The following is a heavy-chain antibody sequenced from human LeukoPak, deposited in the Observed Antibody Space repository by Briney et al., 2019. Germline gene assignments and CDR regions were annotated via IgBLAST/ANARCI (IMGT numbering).Heavy chain of an antibody. CDR1: GGSIRGYY. Sequence: PSETLSLTCTVSGGSIRGYYWSWVRQPPGKGLEWIGYIYYSGSTNYNASLKSRVTISVDTSKNQCSLKLGSVTAADTAVYYCARGSGSYFDYGGQGTLVTVSS. CDR3: ARGSGSYFDY. V-gene: IGHV4-59*01. D-gene: IGHD1-26*01. J-gene: IGHJ4*03. CDR2: IYYSGST.